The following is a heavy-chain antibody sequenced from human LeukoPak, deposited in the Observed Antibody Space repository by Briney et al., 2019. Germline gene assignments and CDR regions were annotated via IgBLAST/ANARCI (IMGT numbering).Heavy chain of an antibody. Sequence: GGSLRLSCAASGFTFSSYGIHGVRQAPGKGLEWVAFIRYDGTNEFYADSVKGRFTISRDNSRNTVFLQLNSLRAEDTAVYYCAKDLMSYSYSCDYWGQGTLVTVSS. J-gene: IGHJ4*02. V-gene: IGHV3-30*02. CDR1: GFTFSSYG. CDR3: AKDLMSYSYSCDY. D-gene: IGHD5-18*01. CDR2: IRYDGTNE.